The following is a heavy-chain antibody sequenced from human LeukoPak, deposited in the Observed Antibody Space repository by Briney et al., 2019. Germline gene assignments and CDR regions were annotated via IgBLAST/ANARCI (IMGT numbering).Heavy chain of an antibody. Sequence: PGGSLRLSCAASGFTFSSYSMNWVRQAPGKGLEWVSSISSSSSYRYYADSVKGRFTISRDNAKNSLYLQMNSLRAEDTAVYYCARGASNWNFDYYGMDVWGQGTTVTVSS. CDR1: GFTFSSYS. CDR3: ARGASNWNFDYYGMDV. D-gene: IGHD1-1*01. V-gene: IGHV3-21*01. CDR2: ISSSSSYR. J-gene: IGHJ6*02.